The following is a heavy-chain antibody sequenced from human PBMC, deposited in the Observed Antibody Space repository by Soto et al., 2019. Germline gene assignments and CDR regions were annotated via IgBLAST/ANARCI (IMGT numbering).Heavy chain of an antibody. Sequence: PGGSLRLSCAASGFTFSSYAMHWVRQAPGKGLEWVAVISYDGSNKYYADSVKGRFTISRDNSKNTLYLQMNSLRAEGTAVYYCARDPSITELALYYFDYWGQGTLVTVSS. CDR2: ISYDGSNK. D-gene: IGHD1-1*01. CDR1: GFTFSSYA. V-gene: IGHV3-30-3*01. CDR3: ARDPSITELALYYFDY. J-gene: IGHJ4*02.